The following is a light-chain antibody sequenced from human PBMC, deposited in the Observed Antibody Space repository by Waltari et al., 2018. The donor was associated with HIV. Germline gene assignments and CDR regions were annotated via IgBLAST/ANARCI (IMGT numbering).Light chain of an antibody. CDR1: SSDVGGYNY. CDR3: SSYTSSNTLVV. Sequence: QSALTQPASVSGSPGQSITISCTGTSSDVGGYNYVSWYQQHPGNAPKLMIYEVSNRPSGVSNRFSGSKSGNTASLTISGLQAEDEADYYCSSYTSSNTLVVFGGGTKLTVL. J-gene: IGLJ2*01. V-gene: IGLV2-14*01. CDR2: EVS.